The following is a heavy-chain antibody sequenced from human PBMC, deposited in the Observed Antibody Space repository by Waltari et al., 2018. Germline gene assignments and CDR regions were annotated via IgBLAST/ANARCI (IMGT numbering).Heavy chain of an antibody. CDR2: ISSSSTI. CDR3: ARSKWGFDY. Sequence: EVQLVESGGGLVQPGGSLRLSCAASGFTFSSYSMNWVRQAPGKGLEWVSYISSSSTIYYADSVKGRFTISRDNAKNSLYLQMNSLRAEDTAVYYCARSKWGFDYWGQGTLVTVSS. CDR1: GFTFSSYS. D-gene: IGHD1-26*01. J-gene: IGHJ4*02. V-gene: IGHV3-48*04.